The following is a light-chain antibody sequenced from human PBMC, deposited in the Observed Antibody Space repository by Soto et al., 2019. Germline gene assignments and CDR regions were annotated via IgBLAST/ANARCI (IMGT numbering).Light chain of an antibody. CDR1: SSDIGDYDS. V-gene: IGLV2-14*01. CDR3: NSYASGNARV. Sequence: QAVVAQHASVYGSAGQSIAISCTGTSSDIGDYDSVSWYQQHPGKAPKLLISEVSNRPSGVSNRFSGYKSGNTASLTISGLQAEDEADHYCNSYASGNARVFGTGTKVTV. CDR2: EVS. J-gene: IGLJ1*01.